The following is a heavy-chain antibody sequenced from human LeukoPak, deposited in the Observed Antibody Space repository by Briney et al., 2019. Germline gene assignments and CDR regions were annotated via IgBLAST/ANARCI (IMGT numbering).Heavy chain of an antibody. CDR1: GYTFSAYC. D-gene: IGHD1-7*01. CDR2: VNPNNGDT. V-gene: IGHV1-2*02. CDR3: ARRFCTPGNCFPDY. J-gene: IGHJ1*01. Sequence: GASVRVSCKASGYTFSAYCVYWVRQVPAPGHGLEWMGWVNPNNGDTEYAEKFRGRVTMTRDTSIATASMELSSLTYDDTGIYYCARRFCTPGNCFPDYWGQGTLVTASS.